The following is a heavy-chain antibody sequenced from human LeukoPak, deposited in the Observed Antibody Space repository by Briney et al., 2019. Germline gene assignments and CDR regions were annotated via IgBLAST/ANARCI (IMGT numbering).Heavy chain of an antibody. J-gene: IGHJ4*02. Sequence: GGSLRLSCAASGFTVSSNYMTWVRQAPGKGLEWVSIIYSGGSTFYADSVKGRFTISRDNSKNTLYLQMNSLRAEDTAVYYCARGGVDDYYFDHWGQGTLVTVSS. CDR2: IYSGGST. D-gene: IGHD3-16*01. V-gene: IGHV3-53*01. CDR1: GFTVSSNY. CDR3: ARGGVDDYYFDH.